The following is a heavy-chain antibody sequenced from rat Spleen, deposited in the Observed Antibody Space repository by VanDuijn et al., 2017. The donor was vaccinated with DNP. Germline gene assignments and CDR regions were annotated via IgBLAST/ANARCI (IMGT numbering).Heavy chain of an antibody. Sequence: EVQLVESGGGLVQPGRSLKLSCAASGFTLSAYAMAWVRQSPQKGLEWVAPIIYDGSSTYYRDYVTGRLSISRDNAKSTLYLQMDSLRSKETATYSCATEDTTGTFDYWGQGVMVTVAS. CDR2: IIYDGSST. CDR1: GFTLSAYA. CDR3: ATEDTTGTFDY. V-gene: IGHV5S10*01. J-gene: IGHJ2*01. D-gene: IGHD1-7*01.